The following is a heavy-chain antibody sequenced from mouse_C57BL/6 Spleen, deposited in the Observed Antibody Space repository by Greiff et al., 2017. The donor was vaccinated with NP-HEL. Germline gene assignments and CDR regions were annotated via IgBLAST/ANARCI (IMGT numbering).Heavy chain of an antibody. CDR2: IWGVGST. D-gene: IGHD2-4*01. Sequence: VQRVESGPGLVAPSQSLSITCTVSGFSLTSYGVDWVRQSPGKGLEWLGVIWGVGSTNYNSALKSRLSISKDNSKSQVFLKMNSLQTDDTAMYYCARGGIKDAMDYWGQGTSVTVSS. CDR1: GFSLTSYG. J-gene: IGHJ4*01. V-gene: IGHV2-6*01. CDR3: ARGGIKDAMDY.